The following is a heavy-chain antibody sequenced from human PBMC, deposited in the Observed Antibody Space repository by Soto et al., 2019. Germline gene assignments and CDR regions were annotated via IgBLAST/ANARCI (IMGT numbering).Heavy chain of an antibody. CDR1: GGSISSGDYY. CDR3: ARSRGSRDGYDRPPFDY. V-gene: IGHV4-30-4*01. D-gene: IGHD5-12*01. CDR2: IYYSGST. J-gene: IGHJ4*02. Sequence: QAQLQESGPGLVKPSQTLSLTCTVSGGSISSGDYYWSWIRQPPGKGLEWIGYIYYSGSTYYNPSLKSRVTISVDTSKNQFSLKLSSVTAADTAVYYCARSRGSRDGYDRPPFDYWGQGTLVTVSS.